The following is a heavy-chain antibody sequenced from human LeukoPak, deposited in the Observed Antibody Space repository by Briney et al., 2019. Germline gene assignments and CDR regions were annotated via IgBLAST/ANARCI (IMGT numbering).Heavy chain of an antibody. V-gene: IGHV4-59*12. Sequence: SETLSLTCTVSGGSISSYYWSWIRQPPGKGLEWIGCIYYSGSTNYNPSFKSRVTISVDTSKNQFSLKLSSVTAADTAVYYCARDYRTGYYYYYMDVWGKGTTVTVSS. D-gene: IGHD1-14*01. CDR3: ARDYRTGYYYYYMDV. J-gene: IGHJ6*03. CDR1: GGSISSYY. CDR2: IYYSGST.